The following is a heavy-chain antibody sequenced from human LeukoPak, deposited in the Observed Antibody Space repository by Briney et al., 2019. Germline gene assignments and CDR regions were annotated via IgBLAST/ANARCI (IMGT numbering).Heavy chain of an antibody. CDR1: EFSFPNYA. Sequence: PGGSLRLSCVGSEFSFPNYAMSWVRQAPGRGLEWVSSISGSGGGTYYADSVKGRFTISRDNSKNTLYLQMNSLRAEDTAVYYCAKDRYCSSTSCYLHWFDPWGQGTLVTVSS. CDR3: AKDRYCSSTSCYLHWFDP. D-gene: IGHD2-2*01. CDR2: ISGSGGGT. J-gene: IGHJ5*02. V-gene: IGHV3-23*01.